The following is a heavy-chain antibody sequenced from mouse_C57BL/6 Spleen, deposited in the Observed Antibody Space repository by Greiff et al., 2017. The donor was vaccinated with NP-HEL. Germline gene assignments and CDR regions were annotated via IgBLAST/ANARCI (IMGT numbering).Heavy chain of an antibody. CDR2: IYPGSGST. Sequence: QVQLKQPGAELVKPGASVKMSCKASGYTFTSYWITWVKQRPGQGLEWIGDIYPGSGSTNYNEKFKSKATLTVDTSSSTAYMQLSSLTSEDSAVYYCARSGYSNFYAMDYWGQGTSVTVSS. CDR3: ARSGYSNFYAMDY. V-gene: IGHV1-55*01. J-gene: IGHJ4*01. D-gene: IGHD2-5*01. CDR1: GYTFTSYW.